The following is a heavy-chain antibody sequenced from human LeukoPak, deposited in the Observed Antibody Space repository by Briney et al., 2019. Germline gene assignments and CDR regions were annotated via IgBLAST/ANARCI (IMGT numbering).Heavy chain of an antibody. CDR2: ISSDESIT. CDR3: ARVSLSSGCLSN. CDR1: GFTFSNYW. V-gene: IGHV3-74*01. Sequence: GGSLRLSCAASGFTFSNYWMHWVRHAPGKGLVWVSRISSDESITSYADSVKGRFTISRDNAKNTLFLQMNGLRAEDTAVYYCARVSLSSGCLSNWGQGTLVTVSS. D-gene: IGHD6-19*01. J-gene: IGHJ4*02.